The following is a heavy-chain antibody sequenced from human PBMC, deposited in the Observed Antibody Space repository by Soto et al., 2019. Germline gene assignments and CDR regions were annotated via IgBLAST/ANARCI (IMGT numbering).Heavy chain of an antibody. CDR3: AKGYYVWGSYPRKYFDY. V-gene: IGHV3-30*18. Sequence: QVQLVESGGGVVQPGRSLRLSCAASGFTFSSYGMHWVRQAPGKGLEWVAVISYDGSNKYYADSVKGRFTISGDNSKNTLYLQMNSLRAEDTSVYYCAKGYYVWGSYPRKYFDYWGQGTLVTVSS. D-gene: IGHD3-16*02. CDR2: ISYDGSNK. J-gene: IGHJ4*02. CDR1: GFTFSSYG.